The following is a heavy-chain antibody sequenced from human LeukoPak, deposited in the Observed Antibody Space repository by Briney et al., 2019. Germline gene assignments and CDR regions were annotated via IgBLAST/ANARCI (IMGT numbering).Heavy chain of an antibody. Sequence: GGSLRLSCAASGFTFSSYWMSWVRQAPGKGLEWVANIKQDGSEKYYVDSVKGRFTISRDNAKNSLYLQMNSLRAEDTAVYYCARDRGGSSWSMDVRGQGTTVTVSS. J-gene: IGHJ6*02. V-gene: IGHV3-7*01. D-gene: IGHD6-13*01. CDR3: ARDRGGSSWSMDV. CDR1: GFTFSSYW. CDR2: IKQDGSEK.